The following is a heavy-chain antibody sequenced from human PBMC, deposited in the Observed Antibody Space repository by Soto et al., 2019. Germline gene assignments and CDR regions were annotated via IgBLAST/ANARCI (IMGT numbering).Heavy chain of an antibody. Sequence: SETLSLTCTVSGGSISSGGYYWSWIRQPPGKGLEWIGSIYYSGSTYYNPSLKSRVTISVDTSKNQFSLKLSSVTAADTAVYYCARDREYDILTGYSATCFDIWGQGTMVTVS. D-gene: IGHD3-9*01. CDR2: IYYSGST. J-gene: IGHJ3*02. CDR1: GGSISSGGYY. V-gene: IGHV4-39*07. CDR3: ARDREYDILTGYSATCFDI.